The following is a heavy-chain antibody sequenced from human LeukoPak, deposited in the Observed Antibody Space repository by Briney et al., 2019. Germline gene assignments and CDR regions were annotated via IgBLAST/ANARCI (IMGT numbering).Heavy chain of an antibody. Sequence: PGGSLRLSCAASGFTFSSYAMSWVRQAPGKGLGWVSAISGSGGSTYYADSVKGRFTISRDNSKNTLYLQMNSLRAEDTAVYYCAKDGFDYGDPTGFDYWGQGTLVTVSS. CDR3: AKDGFDYGDPTGFDY. CDR1: GFTFSSYA. J-gene: IGHJ4*02. CDR2: ISGSGGST. D-gene: IGHD4-17*01. V-gene: IGHV3-23*01.